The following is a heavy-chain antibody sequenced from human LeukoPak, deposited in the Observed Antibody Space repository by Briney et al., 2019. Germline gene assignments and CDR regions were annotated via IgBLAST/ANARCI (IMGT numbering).Heavy chain of an antibody. D-gene: IGHD4-23*01. J-gene: IGHJ3*02. Sequence: EASVKVSCKASGYTFTSYYMHWVRQAPGQGLEWMGIINPSGGSTSYAQKFQGRVTMTRDTSTSTVYMELSSLRSDDTAVYYCARDMGGNHDAFDIWGQGTMVTVSS. CDR2: INPSGGST. V-gene: IGHV1-46*01. CDR1: GYTFTSYY. CDR3: ARDMGGNHDAFDI.